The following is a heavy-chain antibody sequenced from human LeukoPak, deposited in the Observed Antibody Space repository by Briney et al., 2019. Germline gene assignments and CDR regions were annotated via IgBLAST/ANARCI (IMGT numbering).Heavy chain of an antibody. CDR1: GFIFKKYW. Sequence: GGSLRLSCAASGFIFKKYWMNWVRQVPGKGLECLANIKEDGSETYYADSVKGRFTISRGNPKNLLFLQINSLRVEDTAVYYCARETPRRGETRDGYRWGQGTVVTVSS. J-gene: IGHJ4*02. CDR2: IKEDGSET. D-gene: IGHD5-24*01. CDR3: ARETPRRGETRDGYR. V-gene: IGHV3-7*01.